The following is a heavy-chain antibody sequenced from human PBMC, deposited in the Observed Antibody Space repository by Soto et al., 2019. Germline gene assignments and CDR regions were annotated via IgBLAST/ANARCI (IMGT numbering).Heavy chain of an antibody. Sequence: SETLSLTCAVYGRSFSGYYWSWIRQPPGKGLEWIGEINHSGSTNYNPSLKSRVTISVDTSKNQFSLKLSSVTAADTAVYYCAREAAADFWYWFDPWGQGTLVTVSS. CDR2: INHSGST. D-gene: IGHD6-13*01. J-gene: IGHJ5*02. CDR3: AREAAADFWYWFDP. CDR1: GRSFSGYY. V-gene: IGHV4-34*01.